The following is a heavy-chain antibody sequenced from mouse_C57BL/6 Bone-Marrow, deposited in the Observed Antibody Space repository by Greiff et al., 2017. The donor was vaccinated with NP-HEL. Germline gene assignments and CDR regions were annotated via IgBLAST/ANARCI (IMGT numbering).Heavy chain of an antibody. CDR2: IDPENGDT. J-gene: IGHJ4*01. CDR1: GFNIKDDY. V-gene: IGHV14-4*01. CDR3: TTHYSNYGAMDY. Sequence: EVKLVESGAELVRPGASVKLSCTASGFNIKDDYMHWVKQRPEQGLEWIGWIDPENGDTEYASKFQGKATITADTSSNTAYLQLSSLTSEDTAVYYCTTHYSNYGAMDYWGQGTSVTVSS. D-gene: IGHD2-5*01.